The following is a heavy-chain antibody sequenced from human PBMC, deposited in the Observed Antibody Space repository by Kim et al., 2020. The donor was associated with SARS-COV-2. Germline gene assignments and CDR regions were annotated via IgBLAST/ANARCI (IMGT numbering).Heavy chain of an antibody. CDR2: MWIDGSDK. D-gene: IGHD3-16*02. Sequence: GGSLRLSCATSGFTFSAYGMHWVRQAPGKGLEWVAGMWIDGSDKYYVDSVKGRFTISRDNSNNTLYLQMHSLTAEDTAFYYCVGDLRSYYFDYWGQGTLVTVSS. J-gene: IGHJ4*02. V-gene: IGHV3-33*01. CDR1: GFTFSAYG. CDR3: VGDLRSYYFDY.